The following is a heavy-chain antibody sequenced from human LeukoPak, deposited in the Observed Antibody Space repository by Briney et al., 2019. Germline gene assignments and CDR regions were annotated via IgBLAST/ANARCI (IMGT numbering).Heavy chain of an antibody. Sequence: GGSLRRSCAASGFTFSNYATSWVRQAPGKGLEWVSAISGSDGSTWYADSVKGRFTISRDNSKNTLYLQMNSLRAEDTAVYYCAKASAMIVVVSKHFDYWGQGTLVTVSS. CDR3: AKASAMIVVVSKHFDY. J-gene: IGHJ4*02. V-gene: IGHV3-23*01. D-gene: IGHD3-22*01. CDR2: ISGSDGST. CDR1: GFTFSNYA.